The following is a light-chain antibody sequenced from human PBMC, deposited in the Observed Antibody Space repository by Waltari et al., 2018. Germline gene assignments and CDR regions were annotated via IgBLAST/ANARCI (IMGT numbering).Light chain of an antibody. CDR1: QTILYSSSNKNY. CDR3: QQYFKTPLT. J-gene: IGKJ4*01. V-gene: IGKV4-1*01. CDR2: WAY. Sequence: DIVMTQSPDSLTVSLGERATINCKSSQTILYSSSNKNYLAWYQQKPRQPPKLLIYWAYTRESGVPDLFSGTGSGTDFTLTISRLQAEDVAVYYCQQYFKTPLTFGGGTKVEIK.